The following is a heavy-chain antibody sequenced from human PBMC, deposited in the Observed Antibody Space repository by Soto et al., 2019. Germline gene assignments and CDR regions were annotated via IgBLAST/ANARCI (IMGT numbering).Heavy chain of an antibody. CDR2: ISGSGGST. CDR1: GFTFSSYA. V-gene: IGHV3-23*01. D-gene: IGHD6-6*01. J-gene: IGHJ5*02. Sequence: EVQLLESGGGLVQPGGSLRLSCAASGFTFSSYAMSWVRQAPGKGREWVSAISGSGGSTYYADSVKGRFTISRDNSKNTLYLQMNSLRAEDTAVYYCAKDPATPSIAARTDWFDPWGQGTLVTVSS. CDR3: AKDPATPSIAARTDWFDP.